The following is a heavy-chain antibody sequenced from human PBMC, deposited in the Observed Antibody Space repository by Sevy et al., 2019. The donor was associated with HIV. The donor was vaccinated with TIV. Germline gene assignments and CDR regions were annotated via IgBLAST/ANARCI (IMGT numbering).Heavy chain of an antibody. J-gene: IGHJ3*02. CDR1: GFTISRYW. CDR2: INSDGSST. V-gene: IGHV3-74*01. CDR3: ASKGHDAFDI. Sequence: GGSLRLSCAASGFTISRYWMHWVRQAPGKGLVWVSRINSDGSSTSYADSVKGRFTISRDNAKNTLYLQMNSLRAEDTAVYYCASKGHDAFDIWGQGTMVTVSS.